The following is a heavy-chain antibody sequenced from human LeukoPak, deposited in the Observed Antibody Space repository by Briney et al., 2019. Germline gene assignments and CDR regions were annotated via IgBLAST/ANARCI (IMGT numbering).Heavy chain of an antibody. CDR2: ISSSGSTI. V-gene: IGHV3-48*03. J-gene: IGHJ4*02. Sequence: GGSLRLSCAASGFTFSSYEMNWVRQAPGKGLEWVSYISSSGSTIYYADSVKGRFTISRDNAKNSLYLQMNSPRAEDTAVYYCARDGGYYYDSSGYSSFIDYWGQGTLVTVSS. D-gene: IGHD3-22*01. CDR3: ARDGGYYYDSSGYSSFIDY. CDR1: GFTFSSYE.